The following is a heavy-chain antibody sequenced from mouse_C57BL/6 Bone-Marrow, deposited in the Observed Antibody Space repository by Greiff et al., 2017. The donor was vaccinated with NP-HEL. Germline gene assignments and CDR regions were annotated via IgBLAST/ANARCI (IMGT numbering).Heavy chain of an antibody. CDR1: GFSLTSYG. V-gene: IGHV2-5*01. CDR2: IWRGGST. Sequence: QVQLKQSGPGLVQPSQSLSITCTVSGFSLTSYGVHWVRQSPGKGLEWLGVIWRGGSTDYNAAFISRLSITKDNSKSQVFFKMNSLQADDTAIYYCAKKGNPYAMDYWGQGTSVTVSS. CDR3: AKKGNPYAMDY. J-gene: IGHJ4*01.